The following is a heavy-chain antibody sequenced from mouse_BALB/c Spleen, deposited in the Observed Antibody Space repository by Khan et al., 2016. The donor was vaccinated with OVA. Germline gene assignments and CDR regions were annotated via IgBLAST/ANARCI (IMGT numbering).Heavy chain of an antibody. CDR2: IWSGGST. CDR1: GFSLSRYS. J-gene: IGHJ4*01. V-gene: IGHV2-6-4*01. Sequence: QVQLKESGPGLVAPSQSLSITCTVSGFSLSRYSVHWVRQPPGKGLEWLGMIWSGGSTDYNSALASRLSISKDNSKSQVFLKMNSLQTDDTAMYYGARKKYGNYVSLDYWGQGTSVTVSS. CDR3: ARKKYGNYVSLDY. D-gene: IGHD2-10*02.